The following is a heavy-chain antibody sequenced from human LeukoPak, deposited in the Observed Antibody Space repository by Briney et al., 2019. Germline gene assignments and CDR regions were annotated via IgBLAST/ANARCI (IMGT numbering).Heavy chain of an antibody. J-gene: IGHJ5*02. Sequence: GSLRLSCAASGFTFSSYAMHWVRQAPGKGLEWVAVISYDGSNKYYADSVKGRFTISRDNSKNTLYLQMNSLRAEDTAVYYCARDSQSYGSGSYEFDPWGQGTLVTVSS. CDR3: ARDSQSYGSGSYEFDP. V-gene: IGHV3-30*04. D-gene: IGHD3-10*01. CDR1: GFTFSSYA. CDR2: ISYDGSNK.